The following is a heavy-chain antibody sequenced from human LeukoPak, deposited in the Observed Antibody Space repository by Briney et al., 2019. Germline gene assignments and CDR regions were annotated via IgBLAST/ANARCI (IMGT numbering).Heavy chain of an antibody. D-gene: IGHD3-3*01. CDR3: AREDTIFGVVIIRVLNAFDI. Sequence: ASVKVSCKASGYTFTSYGISWVRQAPGQGLEWMGWISAYNGNTNYAQKLQGRVTMTTDTSTSTAYMELSRLRSDDTAVYYCAREDTIFGVVIIRVLNAFDIWGQGTMVTVSS. V-gene: IGHV1-18*01. J-gene: IGHJ3*02. CDR1: GYTFTSYG. CDR2: ISAYNGNT.